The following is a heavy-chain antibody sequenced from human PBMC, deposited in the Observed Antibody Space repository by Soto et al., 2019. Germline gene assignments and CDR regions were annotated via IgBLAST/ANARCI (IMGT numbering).Heavy chain of an antibody. J-gene: IGHJ5*02. D-gene: IGHD3-9*01. Sequence: EVQLLESGGGLVQPGGSLRLSCAASGFTFSSYAMSWVRQAPGKGLEWVSAISGSGGSTYYADSVKGRFTISRDNSKNTLYLQMTSLRAEDTAVYYCAKDRHILTGYGTWGQGTLVTVSS. V-gene: IGHV3-23*01. CDR3: AKDRHILTGYGT. CDR1: GFTFSSYA. CDR2: ISGSGGST.